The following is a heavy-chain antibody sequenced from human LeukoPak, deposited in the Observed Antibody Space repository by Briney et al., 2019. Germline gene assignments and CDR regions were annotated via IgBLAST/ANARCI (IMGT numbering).Heavy chain of an antibody. CDR2: ISSSSSSYI. V-gene: IGHV3-21*01. J-gene: IGHJ6*03. D-gene: IGHD2-2*01. CDR1: GFTFSSYG. Sequence: GGSLRLSCAASGFTFSSYGMNWVRQAPGKGLEWVSSISSSSSSYIYYADSVKGRFTISRDNAKNSLYLQMNSLRAEDTAVYYCARDAMMVGYYYYYMDVWGKGTTVTISS. CDR3: ARDAMMVGYYYYYMDV.